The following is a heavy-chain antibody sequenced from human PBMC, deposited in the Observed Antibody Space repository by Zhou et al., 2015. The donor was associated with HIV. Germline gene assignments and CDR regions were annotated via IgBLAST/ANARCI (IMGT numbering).Heavy chain of an antibody. J-gene: IGHJ6*02. V-gene: IGHV1-2*02. D-gene: IGHD3-10*01. CDR2: INPNSGGT. CDR3: ARDHDYGSGSYYKRHGMDV. CDR1: GYTFTGYY. Sequence: QVQLVQSGAEVKKPGASVKVSCKASGYTFTGYYMHWVRQAPGQGLEWMGWINPNSGGTNYAQKFQGRVTMTRDTSISTAYMELSRLRSDDTAVYYCARDHDYGSGSYYKRHGMDVWGQGTTGHRLL.